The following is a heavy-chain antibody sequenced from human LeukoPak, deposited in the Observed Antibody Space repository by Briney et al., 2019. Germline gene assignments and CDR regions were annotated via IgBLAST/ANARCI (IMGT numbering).Heavy chain of an antibody. CDR2: INSDGSST. V-gene: IGHV3-74*01. J-gene: IGHJ6*03. Sequence: GGSLRLSCAASGFTFSSYWMHWVRQAPGKGLVRVSRINSDGSSTSYADSVKGRFTISRDNAKNTLYLQMNSLRAEDTAVYYCARVVQNYYYYMDVWGKGTTVTVSS. D-gene: IGHD2-15*01. CDR3: ARVVQNYYYYMDV. CDR1: GFTFSSYW.